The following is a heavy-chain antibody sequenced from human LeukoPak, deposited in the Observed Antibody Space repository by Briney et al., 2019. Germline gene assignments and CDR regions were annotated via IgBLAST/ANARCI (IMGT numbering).Heavy chain of an antibody. D-gene: IGHD5-18*01. CDR1: GYTLTELS. V-gene: IGHV1-24*01. CDR2: FDPEDGET. Sequence: ASVKVSCKVSGYTLTELSMHWVRQAPGKGLEWMGGFDPEDGETIYAQKFQGRVTMTEDTSTGTAYMELSSLRSEDTAVYYCATDYRGYSYGIPFDYWGQGTLVTVSS. J-gene: IGHJ4*02. CDR3: ATDYRGYSYGIPFDY.